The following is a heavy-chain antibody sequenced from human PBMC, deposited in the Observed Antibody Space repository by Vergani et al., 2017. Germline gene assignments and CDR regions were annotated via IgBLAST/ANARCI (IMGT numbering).Heavy chain of an antibody. CDR3: AKDLTQYNC. D-gene: IGHD2-15*01. Sequence: EVQVLESGGGLVQPGGSLRLSCAASGFTLSNYPMTWVRQAPGKGLEWVSAISANEDTYYADSVKGRFTVSRDNSKNTLYLQMNRLRAEDTAVYYCAKDLTQYNCWGKGTLVTVSS. V-gene: IGHV3-23*01. J-gene: IGHJ4*02. CDR1: GFTLSNYP. CDR2: ISANEDT.